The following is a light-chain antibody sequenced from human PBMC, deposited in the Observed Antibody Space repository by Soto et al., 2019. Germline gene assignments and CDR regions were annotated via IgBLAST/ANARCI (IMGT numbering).Light chain of an antibody. CDR2: DAS. CDR1: QSVRSNY. Sequence: EIVLTQSPDTLSLSPGERATLSCRASQSVRSNYLAWYQQKPGQTPRVLIYDASSKATDIPDRFSGSGSGTDFTLTISRLEPEDFAVYYCQQYGSSPLTFGGGTKV. J-gene: IGKJ4*01. V-gene: IGKV3-20*01. CDR3: QQYGSSPLT.